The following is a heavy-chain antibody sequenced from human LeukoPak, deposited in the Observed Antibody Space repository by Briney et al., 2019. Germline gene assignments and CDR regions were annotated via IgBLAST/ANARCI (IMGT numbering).Heavy chain of an antibody. Sequence: ASVKVSCKASGYTFTGHYIHRVRQAPGQGFEWMGWINPNTGGTDYAQRFQDRIAITTYTSISTAYMELSRLRSDDTALYYCARDLATVDGIAWYYFENWGQGTLVTVS. CDR1: GYTFTGHY. CDR2: INPNTGGT. CDR3: ARDLATVDGIAWYYFEN. J-gene: IGHJ4*02. V-gene: IGHV1-2*02. D-gene: IGHD1-14*01.